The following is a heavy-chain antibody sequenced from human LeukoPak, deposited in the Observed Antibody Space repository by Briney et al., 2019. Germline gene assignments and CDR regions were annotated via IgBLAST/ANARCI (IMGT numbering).Heavy chain of an antibody. CDR2: ISSSSSTI. CDR1: GFTFSSYS. CDR3: ARENYASGSYGDY. D-gene: IGHD3-10*01. V-gene: IGHV3-48*01. Sequence: GGSLRLSCAVSGFTFSSYSMNWVRQAPGKGLEWVSYISSSSSTIYYADSVKGRFTISRDNAKNSLYLQMNSPRAEDTAVYYCARENYASGSYGDYWGQGTLVTVSS. J-gene: IGHJ4*02.